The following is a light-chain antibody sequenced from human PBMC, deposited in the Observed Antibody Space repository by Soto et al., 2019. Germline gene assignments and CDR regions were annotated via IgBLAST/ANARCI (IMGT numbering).Light chain of an antibody. Sequence: DIQMTQSPSTLSASVGDRVTITCRASQSISSWLAWYQQKPGKAPKLLIYDASSLESGVPSRFSGSVSGTEFTLTISSLQPDDFETYYCQQYGSYSPTFGQGTKVDI. CDR1: QSISSW. J-gene: IGKJ1*01. V-gene: IGKV1-5*01. CDR3: QQYGSYSPT. CDR2: DAS.